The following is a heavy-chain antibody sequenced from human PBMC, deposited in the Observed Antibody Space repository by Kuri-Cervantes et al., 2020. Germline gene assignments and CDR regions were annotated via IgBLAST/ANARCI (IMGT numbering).Heavy chain of an antibody. J-gene: IGHJ4*02. CDR1: GFSFSDYY. V-gene: IGHV3-11*01. CDR2: ISSSGSTI. D-gene: IGHD1-26*01. CDR3: ARDSGSYPDY. Sequence: GESLKISCAASGFSFSDYYMSWIRQAPGKGLEWVSYISSSGSTIYYADSVKGRFTIPRDNAKNSLYLQMNSLRAEDTAVYYCARDSGSYPDYWGQGTLVTVSS.